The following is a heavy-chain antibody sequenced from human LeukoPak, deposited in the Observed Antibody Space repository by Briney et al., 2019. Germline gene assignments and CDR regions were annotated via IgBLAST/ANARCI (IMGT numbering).Heavy chain of an antibody. D-gene: IGHD6-13*01. J-gene: IGHJ4*02. CDR1: GGSISGYY. CDR2: IYNSGST. CDR3: ARAAHYSSRNFDF. V-gene: IGHV4-59*01. Sequence: SETLSLPCRFSGGSISGYYWSWIRPPPGKGLEWIGYIYNSGSTNYNPFLKSRVTISVVTSKNQLSLKLKSVTAADTAVYYCARAAHYSSRNFDFWGQGTLVTVSS.